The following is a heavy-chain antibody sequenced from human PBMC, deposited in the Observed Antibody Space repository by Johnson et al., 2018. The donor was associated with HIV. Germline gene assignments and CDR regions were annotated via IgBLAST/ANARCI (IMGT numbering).Heavy chain of an antibody. Sequence: EWVANIKQDGSEKYYVDSVRGRFTISRDNAKNSLYLQMNSLRAEDTAVYYCAREGEPDGFDIWGQGTMVTVSS. J-gene: IGHJ3*02. D-gene: IGHD3-16*01. CDR2: IKQDGSEK. CDR3: AREGEPDGFDI. V-gene: IGHV3-7*01.